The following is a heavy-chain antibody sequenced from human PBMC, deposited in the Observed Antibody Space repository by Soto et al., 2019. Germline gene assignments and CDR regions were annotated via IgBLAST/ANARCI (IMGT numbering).Heavy chain of an antibody. V-gene: IGHV4-34*01. Sequence: SGTLSLTCAVYGGSFSGYYWSWIRQPPGKGLEWIGEINHSGSTNYNPSLKSRVTISVDTSKNQFSLKLSSVTAADTAVYYCARDCITIFGVVIKTMDVWGKGTTVTVSS. CDR3: ARDCITIFGVVIKTMDV. CDR1: GGSFSGYY. CDR2: INHSGST. D-gene: IGHD3-3*01. J-gene: IGHJ6*03.